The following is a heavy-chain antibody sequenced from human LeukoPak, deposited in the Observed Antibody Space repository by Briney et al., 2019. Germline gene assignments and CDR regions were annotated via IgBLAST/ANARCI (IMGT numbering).Heavy chain of an antibody. CDR1: GYTFTGYY. J-gene: IGHJ4*02. D-gene: IGHD3/OR15-3a*01. V-gene: IGHV1-2*02. Sequence: ASVKVSCKASGYTFTGYYLHWVRQAPGRGLQGIGWSNPNSYGTKYAQKFQDRPTMTRDTSINTAYMELSGLTSDDTAIYYCVRDLRGQDDFWGQGTLVTVSS. CDR3: VRDLRGQDDF. CDR2: SNPNSYGT.